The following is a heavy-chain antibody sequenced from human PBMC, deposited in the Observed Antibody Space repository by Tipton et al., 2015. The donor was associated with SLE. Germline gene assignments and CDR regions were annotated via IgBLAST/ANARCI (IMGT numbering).Heavy chain of an antibody. J-gene: IGHJ5*02. CDR1: GGSLNNHF. Sequence: TLSLTCTVSGGSLNNHFCSWIRQSAGKGLEWIGRVSPSGGTNYNPSLKSRVTMPVDTSRNQFSLNLSSLTAADTAVYFCARDKWGEYTASTGYFWSFDPWGQGIPVTVSS. D-gene: IGHD3-9*01. CDR3: ARDKWGEYTASTGYFWSFDP. CDR2: VSPSGGT. V-gene: IGHV4-4*07.